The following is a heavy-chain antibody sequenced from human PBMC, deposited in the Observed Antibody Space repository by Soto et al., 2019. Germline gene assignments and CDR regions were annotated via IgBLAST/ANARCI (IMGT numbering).Heavy chain of an antibody. CDR1: GYSFTTYG. CDR3: AREGPAPYYYYGMDV. CDR2: ISGYNGNT. J-gene: IGHJ6*02. Sequence: QVQLVQSRGEVKKPGASVKVSCKTSGYSFTTYGISWVRQAPGQGLEWMGWISGYNGNTNYAQKIQGRVTMTTDTSTSTAYIELRSLRSDDTAVYYGAREGPAPYYYYGMDVWGQGSTVTVSS. V-gene: IGHV1-18*01.